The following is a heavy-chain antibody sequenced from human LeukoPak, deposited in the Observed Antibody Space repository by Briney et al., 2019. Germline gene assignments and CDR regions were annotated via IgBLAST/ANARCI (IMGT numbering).Heavy chain of an antibody. Sequence: PGGSLRLSCAAAGFTFSSYWMSWVRQAPGKGLEWVANIKQDGSEKYYVDSVKGRFTISRDNAKNSLYLQMNSLRAEDTAVYYCARDRTYCSSSSCNPYFDYWGQGTLVTVSS. CDR2: IKQDGSEK. D-gene: IGHD2-2*01. CDR3: ARDRTYCSSSSCNPYFDY. CDR1: GFTFSSYW. V-gene: IGHV3-7*01. J-gene: IGHJ4*02.